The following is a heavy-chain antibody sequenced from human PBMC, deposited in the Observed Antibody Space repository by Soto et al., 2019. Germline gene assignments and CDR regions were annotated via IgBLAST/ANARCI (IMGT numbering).Heavy chain of an antibody. J-gene: IGHJ4*02. CDR2: IYYSGST. Sequence: QVQLQESGPGLVKPSQTLSLTCTVSGGSISSGGYYWIWIRQHPGKGLEWVGYIYYSGSTYSSPSLTSRVTTSVDTPKTQFSLKLSSVTAANTAVYYCARAPLNWGQGTLVTVSS. V-gene: IGHV4-31*03. CDR1: GGSISSGGYY. CDR3: ARAPLN.